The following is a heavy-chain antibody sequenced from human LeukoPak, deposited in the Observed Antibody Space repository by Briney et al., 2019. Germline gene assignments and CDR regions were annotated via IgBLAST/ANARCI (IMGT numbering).Heavy chain of an antibody. V-gene: IGHV3-23*01. Sequence: GGSLRLSCAASGFTFSSYAMSWVRQAPGKGLEWVSAISGSGGSTYYADPVKGRFTISRDNSKNTLYLQMNSLRAEDTAVYYCAKSTIFGVVIVGRSYYMDVWGKGTTVTVSS. CDR3: AKSTIFGVVIVGRSYYMDV. J-gene: IGHJ6*03. CDR1: GFTFSSYA. D-gene: IGHD3-3*01. CDR2: ISGSGGST.